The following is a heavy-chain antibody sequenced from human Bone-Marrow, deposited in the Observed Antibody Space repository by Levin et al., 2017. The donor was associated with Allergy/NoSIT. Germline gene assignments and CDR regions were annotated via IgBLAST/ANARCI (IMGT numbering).Heavy chain of an antibody. Sequence: GESLKISCAASGFTFSSYSMNWVRQAPGKGLEWVSSISSSSSYIYYADSVKGRFTISRDNAKNSLYLQMNSLRAEDTAVYYCARESRLAAAGAGDYWGQGTLVTVSS. V-gene: IGHV3-21*01. CDR3: ARESRLAAAGAGDY. D-gene: IGHD6-13*01. J-gene: IGHJ4*02. CDR2: ISSSSSYI. CDR1: GFTFSSYS.